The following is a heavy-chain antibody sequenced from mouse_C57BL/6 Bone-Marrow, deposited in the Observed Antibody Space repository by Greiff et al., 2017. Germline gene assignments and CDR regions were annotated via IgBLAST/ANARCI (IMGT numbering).Heavy chain of an antibody. V-gene: IGHV5-12*01. CDR1: GFTFSDYY. D-gene: IGHD2-4*01. CDR2: ISNGGGST. Sequence: EVMLVESGGGLVQPGGSLKLSCAVSGFTFSDYYMYWVRQTPEKRLEWVAYISNGGGSTYYPDTVKGRFTISRDNAKNTLYLQMSRLKSEDTAMYYCARRIDDYDGSSSMDYWGQGTSVTVSS. CDR3: ARRIDDYDGSSSMDY. J-gene: IGHJ4*01.